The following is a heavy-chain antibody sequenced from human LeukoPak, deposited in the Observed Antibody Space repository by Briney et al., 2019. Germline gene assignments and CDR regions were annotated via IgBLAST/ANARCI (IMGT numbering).Heavy chain of an antibody. V-gene: IGHV4-34*01. Sequence: TSETLSLTCAVHGGSFRGYYWSWIREPPGKGLEWIGEINHSGSTNYNPSLKSRVTISVDTSKNQFSLKLSSVTAADTAVYYCARGGTSRGLYNWFDPWGQGTLVTVSS. CDR3: ARGGTSRGLYNWFDP. J-gene: IGHJ5*02. D-gene: IGHD3-10*01. CDR1: GGSFRGYY. CDR2: INHSGST.